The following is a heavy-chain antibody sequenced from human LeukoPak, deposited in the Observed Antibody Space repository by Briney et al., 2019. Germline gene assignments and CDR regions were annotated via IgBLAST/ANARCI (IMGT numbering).Heavy chain of an antibody. CDR3: ASSSYSSSSS. CDR2: INEDGSEK. CDR1: GFTFTNYW. Sequence: GGSLRLSCAAYGFTFTNYWMIWVRQAPGKGLEWVANINEDGSEKYYVGSVEGRFTISRDNAKNSVFLQMNSLRADDTAMYYCASSSYSSSSSWGQGTLVTVSS. J-gene: IGHJ5*02. V-gene: IGHV3-7*01. D-gene: IGHD6-6*01.